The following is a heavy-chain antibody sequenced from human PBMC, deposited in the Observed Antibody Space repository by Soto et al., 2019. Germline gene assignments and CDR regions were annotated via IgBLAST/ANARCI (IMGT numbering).Heavy chain of an antibody. J-gene: IGHJ6*02. D-gene: IGHD2-15*01. CDR2: IIPIFGTA. CDR1: GGTFSSYA. CDR3: ARLAVVVVAATPYYYYYGMDV. V-gene: IGHV1-69*13. Sequence: ASVKVSCKASGGTFSSYAISWVRQAPGQGLEWMGGIIPIFGTANYAQKFQGRVTITADESTSTAYMELSSLRSEDTAVYYCARLAVVVVAATPYYYYYGMDVWGQGTTVTVSS.